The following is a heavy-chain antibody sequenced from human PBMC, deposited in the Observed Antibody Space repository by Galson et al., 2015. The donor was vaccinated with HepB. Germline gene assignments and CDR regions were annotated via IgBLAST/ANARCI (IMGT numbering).Heavy chain of an antibody. V-gene: IGHV3-21*01. D-gene: IGHD3-3*01. CDR2: ISSSSSYI. Sequence: SLRLSCAASGFTFSSYSMNWVRQAPGKGLEWVSSISSSSSYIYYADSVKGRFTISRDNAKNSLYLQMNSLRAEDTAVYYCAGDRAPYYDLWSGYARVWFDPRGQGTLFTVSS. J-gene: IGHJ5*02. CDR3: AGDRAPYYDLWSGYARVWFDP. CDR1: GFTFSSYS.